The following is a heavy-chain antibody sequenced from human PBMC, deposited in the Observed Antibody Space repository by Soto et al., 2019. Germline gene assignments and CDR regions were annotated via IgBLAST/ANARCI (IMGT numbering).Heavy chain of an antibody. CDR1: GGSIGSSSYY. CDR2: IYYSGST. CDR3: ARLYSSSWYVDY. Sequence: PSETLSLTCTVSGGSIGSSSYYWGWIRQPPGKGLEWIGSIYYSGSTNYNPSLKSRVTISVDTSKNQFSLKLSSMTAADTAVYYCARLYSSSWYVDYWGQGTLVTVSS. V-gene: IGHV4-39*01. J-gene: IGHJ4*02. D-gene: IGHD6-13*01.